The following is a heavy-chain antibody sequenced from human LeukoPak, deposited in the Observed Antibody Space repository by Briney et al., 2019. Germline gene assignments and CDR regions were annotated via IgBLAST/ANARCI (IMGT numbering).Heavy chain of an antibody. J-gene: IGHJ4*02. CDR2: ISSSSSTI. Sequence: GGSLRLSCTTSGFNFRAYWMGWVRQAPGKGLEWVSYISSSSSTIYYADSVKGRFTISRDSAKNSLYLQMNSLRAEDTAVYYCSPITGAIDNWGQGTLVTVSS. CDR3: SPITGAIDN. CDR1: GFNFRAYW. D-gene: IGHD1-7*01. V-gene: IGHV3-48*01.